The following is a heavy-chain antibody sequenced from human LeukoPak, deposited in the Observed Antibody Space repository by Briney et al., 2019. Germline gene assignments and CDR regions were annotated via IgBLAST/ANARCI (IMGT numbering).Heavy chain of an antibody. CDR1: GGSFSGYY. V-gene: IGHV4-34*01. J-gene: IGHJ4*02. D-gene: IGHD6-19*01. CDR3: ASLYSSGWFDFDY. CDR2: ITHSGRT. Sequence: PSETLSLTCAVYGGSFSGYYWGWIRQPPGKGLEWIGEITHSGRTTYNPSLKSRVTISVDTSKNQFSLKLSSVTAADTAVYYCASLYSSGWFDFDYWGQGTLVTVSS.